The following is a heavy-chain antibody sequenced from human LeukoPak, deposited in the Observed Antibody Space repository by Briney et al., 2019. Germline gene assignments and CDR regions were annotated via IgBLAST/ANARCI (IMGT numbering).Heavy chain of an antibody. J-gene: IGHJ3*02. D-gene: IGHD6-13*01. CDR3: ARGLWGIYDAFDI. CDR2: INHSGST. V-gene: IGHV4-34*01. CDR1: GGSFSGYY. Sequence: SETLSLTCAVYGGSFSGYYWSWIRQPPGKGLEWIGDINHSGSTNYNPSLKSRVTISVDTSKNQFSLKLSSVAAADTAVYYCARGLWGIYDAFDIWGQGTMVTVSS.